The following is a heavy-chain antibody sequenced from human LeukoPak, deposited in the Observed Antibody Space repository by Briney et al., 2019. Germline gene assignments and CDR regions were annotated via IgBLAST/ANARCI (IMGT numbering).Heavy chain of an antibody. V-gene: IGHV1-2*02. J-gene: IGHJ4*02. CDR3: ARAYYGDYEPHFDY. CDR1: GYTFTGYY. Sequence: ASVKVSCKASGYTFTGYYMHWVRQAPGQGLEWMGWINPNSGGTNYAQKFQGRVTMTRDTSISTAYMELSRLRSDDTAMYYCARAYYGDYEPHFDYWGQGTLVTVSS. D-gene: IGHD4-17*01. CDR2: INPNSGGT.